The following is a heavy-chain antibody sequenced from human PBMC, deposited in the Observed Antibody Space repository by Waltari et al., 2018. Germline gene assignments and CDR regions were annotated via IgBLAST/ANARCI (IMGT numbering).Heavy chain of an antibody. CDR2: VHGGSGRT. Sequence: QLQLQESGPGLVKPSGTLSLTCAVSGYSVSSSYLWNWVRQSPGKGLEWIGQVHGGSGRTNYNPSFEGRVTASVDTSNNQFSLRLTSATAADTAVYYCARDRGRGLYLDSWGPGTLVTVS. CDR3: ARDRGRGLYLDS. J-gene: IGHJ4*02. V-gene: IGHV4-4*02. D-gene: IGHD2-15*01. CDR1: GYSVSSSYL.